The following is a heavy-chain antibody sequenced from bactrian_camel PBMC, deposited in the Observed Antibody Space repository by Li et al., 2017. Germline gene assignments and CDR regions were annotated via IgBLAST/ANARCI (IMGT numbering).Heavy chain of an antibody. CDR2: IDGYHNT. CDR1: GAAYLDYC. CDR3: AAGLRYCRGGIYDWRVSEYNY. V-gene: IGHV3S61*01. D-gene: IGHD1*01. Sequence: HVQLVESGGGSVQAGGSLSLSCAASGAAYLDYCMGWFRQAPGKEREGVVIIDGYHNTRDADFVKGRFTISEDVAKNTLYLQMNSLKPEDTAIYYCAAGLRYCRGGIYDWRVSEYNYWGQGTQVTVS. J-gene: IGHJ4*01.